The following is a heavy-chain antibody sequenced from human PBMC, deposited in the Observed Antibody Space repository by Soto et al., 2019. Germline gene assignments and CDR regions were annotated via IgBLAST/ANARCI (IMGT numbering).Heavy chain of an antibody. D-gene: IGHD6-13*01. J-gene: IGHJ5*02. Sequence: GGSLRLSCAASGFSVSIYRSWFRQARRKGLEWVSTLSDRGTSHYADALRCRFTISRDNAKNSLHLQMNSLRAEDTAVYYCTRDASRDSSARGWFDPWGPGTLVTVSS. V-gene: IGHV3-53*01. CDR1: GFSVSIY. CDR2: LSDRGTS. CDR3: TRDASRDSSARGWFDP.